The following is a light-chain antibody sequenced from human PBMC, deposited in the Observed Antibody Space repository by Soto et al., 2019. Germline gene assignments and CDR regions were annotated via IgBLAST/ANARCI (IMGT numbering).Light chain of an antibody. CDR2: DIS. V-gene: IGKV3-20*01. CDR3: QLYGASPP. J-gene: IGKJ4*01. Sequence: IVLTESQEPLYLSPGEAATRSCMASQTISDIYLAWFQQKPGQSPRLLIYDISTRATGIPDRISGSGSGTDFTLTISRLEPDDFGSYYCQLYGASPPIGGGTKVEN. CDR1: QTISDIY.